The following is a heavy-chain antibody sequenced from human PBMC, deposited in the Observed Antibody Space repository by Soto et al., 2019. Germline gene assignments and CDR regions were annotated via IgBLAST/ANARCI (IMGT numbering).Heavy chain of an antibody. Sequence: PGGSLRLSCAASGFTFSSYSMNWVRQAPGKGLEWVSSISSSSSYIYYADSVKGRFTISRDNAKNSLYLQMNSLRAEDTAVYYCARRVWGQYYGMDVWGQGTTVTVSS. CDR1: GFTFSSYS. J-gene: IGHJ6*02. D-gene: IGHD6-6*01. V-gene: IGHV3-21*01. CDR3: ARRVWGQYYGMDV. CDR2: ISSSSSYI.